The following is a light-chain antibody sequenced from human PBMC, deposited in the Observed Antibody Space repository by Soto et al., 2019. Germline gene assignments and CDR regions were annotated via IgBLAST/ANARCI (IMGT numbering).Light chain of an antibody. V-gene: IGKV3-20*01. J-gene: IGKJ2*01. CDR2: GAS. Sequence: EIVLTQSPGTLSSSPGERATLSCRASQSVSSSYLAWYQQKPGQAPRLLIYGASSRATGIPDRFSGSGSGTDLTLTISRLEPEDFAVYYCQQYSISPYTFGQGTKLEIK. CDR1: QSVSSSY. CDR3: QQYSISPYT.